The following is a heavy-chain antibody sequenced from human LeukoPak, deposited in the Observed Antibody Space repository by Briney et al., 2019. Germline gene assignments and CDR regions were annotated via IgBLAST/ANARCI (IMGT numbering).Heavy chain of an antibody. CDR1: GGSISSYY. D-gene: IGHD6-19*01. Sequence: SETLSLTCTVSGGSISSYYWSWIRQPPGKGLEWIGYIYYSGSTNYNPSHKSRVTISVDTSKNQFSLKLSSVTAADTAVYYCARDGDSSGWYNAFDIWGQGTMVTVSS. CDR3: ARDGDSSGWYNAFDI. CDR2: IYYSGST. V-gene: IGHV4-59*01. J-gene: IGHJ3*02.